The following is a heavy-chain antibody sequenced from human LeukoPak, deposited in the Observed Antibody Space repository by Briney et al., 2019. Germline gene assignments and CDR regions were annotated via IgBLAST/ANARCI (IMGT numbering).Heavy chain of an antibody. V-gene: IGHV4-34*01. Sequence: SETLSLTCAVYGGSFSGYYWSWIRQPPGKGLEWIGETNHSGSTNYNPSLKSRVTISVDTSKNQFSLKLSSVTAADTAVYYCASGRFTYGDSPFDPWGQGTLVTVSS. D-gene: IGHD4-17*01. CDR1: GGSFSGYY. J-gene: IGHJ5*02. CDR2: TNHSGST. CDR3: ASGRFTYGDSPFDP.